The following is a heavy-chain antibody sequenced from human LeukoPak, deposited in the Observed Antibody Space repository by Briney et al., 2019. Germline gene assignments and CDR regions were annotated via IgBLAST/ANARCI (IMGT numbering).Heavy chain of an antibody. D-gene: IGHD3-10*01. CDR3: LIPMVRGVTADSDFVN. CDR2: ISVSGGNT. CDR1: GFSFSNYS. J-gene: IGHJ4*02. Sequence: GGSLRLSCSASGFSFSNYSMNWVRQAPGKGLEWVSGISVSGGNTYYADSVKGRFTISRDNSKNTLYLQMNSLRADDTAVYYGLIPMVRGVTADSDFVNWGQGTLVTVSS. V-gene: IGHV3-23*01.